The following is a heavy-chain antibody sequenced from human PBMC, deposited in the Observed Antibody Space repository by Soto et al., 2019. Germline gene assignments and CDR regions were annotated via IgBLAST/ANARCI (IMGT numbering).Heavy chain of an antibody. V-gene: IGHV1-18*01. D-gene: IGHD3-3*01. Sequence: ASVKVSCKASGYTFTSYGISWVRQAPGQGLEWMGWISPSCGNTSYAQKFQGRVTMTRDTSTSTVYMELSSLRSEDTAVYYCARDNYDFWSGYSPRPYYYYMDVWGKGTTVTVSS. CDR3: ARDNYDFWSGYSPRPYYYYMDV. CDR1: GYTFTSYG. J-gene: IGHJ6*03. CDR2: ISPSCGNT.